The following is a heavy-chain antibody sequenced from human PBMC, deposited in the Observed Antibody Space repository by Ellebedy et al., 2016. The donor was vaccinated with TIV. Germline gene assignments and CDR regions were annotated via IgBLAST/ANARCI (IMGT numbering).Heavy chain of an antibody. V-gene: IGHV3-33*01. D-gene: IGHD2-15*01. J-gene: IGHJ4*02. CDR1: GFTFSSYG. CDR3: AGDDCSGGSCYVFDY. CDR2: IWYDGSNK. Sequence: GESLKISXAASGFTFSSYGMHWVRQAPGKGLEWVAVIWYDGSNKYYADSVKGRFTISRDNSKNTLYLQMNSLRAEDTAVYYCAGDDCSGGSCYVFDYWGQGTLVTVSS.